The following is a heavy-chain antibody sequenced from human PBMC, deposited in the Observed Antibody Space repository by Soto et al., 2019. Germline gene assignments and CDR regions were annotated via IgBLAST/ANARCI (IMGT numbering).Heavy chain of an antibody. Sequence: SQTLSLTCAISGDSVSSNSAAWNWIRQSQSRGLEWLGRTNYRSKWYNEYAVSVKSRITINPDTSKNKFSLQLNSVTPEDTAVYYCARERDSCWFDYWGQGTLVTVSS. CDR2: TNYRSKWYN. D-gene: IGHD6-19*01. J-gene: IGHJ4*02. CDR1: GDSVSSNSAA. V-gene: IGHV6-1*01. CDR3: ARERDSCWFDY.